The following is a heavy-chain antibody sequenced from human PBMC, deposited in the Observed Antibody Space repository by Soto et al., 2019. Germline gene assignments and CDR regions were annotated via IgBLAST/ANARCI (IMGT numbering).Heavy chain of an antibody. D-gene: IGHD2-2*02. Sequence: ASARVSCKASGYTFTSYGISWVRQAPGQGLEWMGWISAYNGNTKYAQKLQGRVTMTTDTSTSTAYMELRSLRSDDTAVYYCARDAAIGMNDYWGQGTLVTVSS. CDR1: GYTFTSYG. J-gene: IGHJ4*02. CDR2: ISAYNGNT. V-gene: IGHV1-18*01. CDR3: ARDAAIGMNDY.